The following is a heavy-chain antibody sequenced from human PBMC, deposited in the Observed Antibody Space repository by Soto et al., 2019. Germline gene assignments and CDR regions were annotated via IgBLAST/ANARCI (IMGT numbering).Heavy chain of an antibody. Sequence: GASVKVSCKASGYTFTSYAMHWVRQAPGQRLEWMGWINAGNGNTKYSQKFQGRVTITRDTSASTAYMELSSLRSEDTAVYYCAREALGYCSGGSCIKASPYYYYYGMDVWGQGTTVTVSS. J-gene: IGHJ6*02. CDR1: GYTFTSYA. CDR3: AREALGYCSGGSCIKASPYYYYYGMDV. V-gene: IGHV1-3*01. CDR2: INAGNGNT. D-gene: IGHD2-15*01.